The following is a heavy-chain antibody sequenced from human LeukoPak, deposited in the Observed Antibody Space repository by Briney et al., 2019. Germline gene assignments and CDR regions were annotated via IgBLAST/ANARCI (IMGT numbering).Heavy chain of an antibody. CDR3: ARDLPVAAVADY. CDR1: GFTFSSYS. Sequence: GGSLRLSCAASGFTFSSYSMTWVRQAPGKGLEWVANINQYGSEKYYVDSVKGRFTISRDNAKNSLYLQMNSLRAEDTAVYYCARDLPVAAVADYWGQGTLVTVSS. CDR2: INQYGSEK. V-gene: IGHV3-7*01. J-gene: IGHJ4*02. D-gene: IGHD6-13*01.